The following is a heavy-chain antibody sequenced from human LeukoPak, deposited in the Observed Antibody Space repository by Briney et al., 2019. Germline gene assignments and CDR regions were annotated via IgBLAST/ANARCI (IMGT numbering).Heavy chain of an antibody. J-gene: IGHJ4*02. CDR2: IKSKNVGGTT. CDR1: GFIFNKAW. D-gene: IGHD2/OR15-2a*01. Sequence: GGSLRLSCAASGFIFNKAWMNWVRQAPGKGPEWVGRIKSKNVGGTTDYGSPVKGRFTISRDESKNTLYLQMNSLITDDTAIYYCTPVMVEDRGFWGQGTLVTVSS. V-gene: IGHV3-15*01. CDR3: TPVMVEDRGF.